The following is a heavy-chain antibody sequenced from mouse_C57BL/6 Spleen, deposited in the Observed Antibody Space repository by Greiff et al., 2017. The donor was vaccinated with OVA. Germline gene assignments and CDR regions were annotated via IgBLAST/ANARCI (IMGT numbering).Heavy chain of an antibody. CDR3: ARSPTTVAAMDY. J-gene: IGHJ4*01. CDR1: GYTFTDYN. V-gene: IGHV1-22*01. Sequence: VQLQQSGPELVKPGASVKMSCKASGYTFTDYNMHWVKQSHGKSLEWIGYINPNNGGTSYNQKFKGKTTLTVNKSSSTAYMELRSLTSEDSAVYDCARSPTTVAAMDYWGQGTSVTVSS. D-gene: IGHD1-1*01. CDR2: INPNNGGT.